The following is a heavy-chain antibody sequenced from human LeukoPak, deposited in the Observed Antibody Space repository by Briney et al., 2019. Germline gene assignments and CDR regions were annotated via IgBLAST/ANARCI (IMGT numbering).Heavy chain of an antibody. CDR3: VCPESGYSHGYGY. Sequence: PGGSLRLSCAASGFTVSSNYMTWVRQAPGKGLEWVSVIYSGGSTYYADSVKSRFTISRDNSMNTLYLQMSSLRPEDTAVYYCVCPESGYSHGYGYWGQGTLVTVSS. CDR2: IYSGGST. CDR1: GFTVSSNY. J-gene: IGHJ4*02. D-gene: IGHD5-18*01. V-gene: IGHV3-66*01.